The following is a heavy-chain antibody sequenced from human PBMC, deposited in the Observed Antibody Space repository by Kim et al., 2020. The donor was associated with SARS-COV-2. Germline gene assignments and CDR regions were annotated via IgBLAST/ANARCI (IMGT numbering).Heavy chain of an antibody. CDR1: GYAFSAAYF. CDR2: ISHLGTT. CDR3: ARDRPPGWEADYFEP. D-gene: IGHD1-26*01. Sequence: SETLSLTCNMSGYAFSAAYFWGWIRQPPGRGLEWLGSISHLGTTYYNASLKGRITISVDTSSNHISLSLTSVTAADTAVYFCARDRPPGWEADYFEPWGQGGLVIVSS. J-gene: IGHJ1*01. V-gene: IGHV4-38-2*02.